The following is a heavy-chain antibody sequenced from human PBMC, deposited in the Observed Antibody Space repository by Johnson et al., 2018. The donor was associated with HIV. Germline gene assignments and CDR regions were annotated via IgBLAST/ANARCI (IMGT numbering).Heavy chain of an antibody. J-gene: IGHJ3*02. Sequence: QVQLVESGGGVVQPGRSLRLSCAASGFTFSSYAMHWVRQAPGKGLEWVAVISYDGSNQYYADSVKGRFTHSRDNSKNTVFLQMNSLRPEDTAMYYCAAYYDFWSGSYTSGFDIWGQGTMVTVSS. CDR2: ISYDGSNQ. CDR3: AAYYDFWSGSYTSGFDI. CDR1: GFTFSSYA. D-gene: IGHD3-3*01. V-gene: IGHV3-30*04.